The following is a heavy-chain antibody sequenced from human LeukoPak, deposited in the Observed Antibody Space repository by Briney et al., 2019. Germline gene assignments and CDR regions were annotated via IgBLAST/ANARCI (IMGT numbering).Heavy chain of an antibody. Sequence: SETVSLTCAVSGGSISSFHWSWIRQPAGKGLEWIGRIYTSGITNYNPSLKSRVAMSVDTSKNQFSLKLSSVTAADTAVYYCARDPGSSGWYYWYFDLWGRGTLVTVSS. V-gene: IGHV4-4*07. CDR2: IYTSGIT. CDR1: GGSISSFH. CDR3: ARDPGSSGWYYWYFDL. D-gene: IGHD6-19*01. J-gene: IGHJ2*01.